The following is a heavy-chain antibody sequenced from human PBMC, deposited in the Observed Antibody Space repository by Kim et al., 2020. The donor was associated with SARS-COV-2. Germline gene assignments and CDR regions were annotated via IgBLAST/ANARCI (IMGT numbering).Heavy chain of an antibody. CDR3: AREVGSSGGNWFDP. CDR1: GFTFSSYE. J-gene: IGHJ5*02. V-gene: IGHV3-48*03. CDR2: ISSSGSTI. Sequence: GGSLRLSCAASGFTFSSYEMNWVRQAPGKGLEWVSYISSSGSTIYYADSVKGRFTISRDNAKNSLYLQMNSLRAEDTAVYYCAREVGSSGGNWFDPWGQGTLVTVSS. D-gene: IGHD6-19*01.